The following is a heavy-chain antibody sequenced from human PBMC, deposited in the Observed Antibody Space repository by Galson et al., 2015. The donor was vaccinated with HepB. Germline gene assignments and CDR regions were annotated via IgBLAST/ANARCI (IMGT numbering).Heavy chain of an antibody. CDR3: ARVRGRGWGSGWYITSSPRNAFDI. D-gene: IGHD6-19*01. CDR2: TYYRSKWYN. Sequence: CAISGDSVSSNSAAWNWIRQSPSRGLEWLGRTYYRSKWYNDYAVSVKSRVTINPDTSKNQFSLQLNSVTPEDTAVYYCARVRGRGWGSGWYITSSPRNAFDIWGQGTMVTVSS. CDR1: GDSVSSNSAA. J-gene: IGHJ3*02. V-gene: IGHV6-1*01.